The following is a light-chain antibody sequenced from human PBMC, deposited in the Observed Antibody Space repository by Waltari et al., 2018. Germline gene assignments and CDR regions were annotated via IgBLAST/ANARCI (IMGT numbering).Light chain of an antibody. CDR2: HAS. J-gene: IGKJ4*01. CDR3: QQRANWPPLT. CDR1: QSVSNF. Sequence: EIVLTQSPATLALSPGERATLSCRASQSVSNFLAWYQQKPGQAPRLLIYHASKRATDIPDGFSGRGSGTDFTLTISSLEPGDSAVYYCQQRANWPPLTFGGGTRVEI. V-gene: IGKV3-11*01.